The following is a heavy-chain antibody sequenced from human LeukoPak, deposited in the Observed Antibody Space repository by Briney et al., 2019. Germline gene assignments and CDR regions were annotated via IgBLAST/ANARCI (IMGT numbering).Heavy chain of an antibody. V-gene: IGHV3-49*03. CDR3: ARDDRPSGHDFDY. D-gene: IGHD6-6*01. Sequence: GGSLRLSCTASGFTFRDYNINWFRQAPGRGLEWVGFIRSKADGGTTEYAASVKGRFSISRDDSKNVAYLQINNLRAEDTALYYCARDDRPSGHDFDYWGQGTLVTVSS. CDR2: IRSKADGGTT. J-gene: IGHJ4*02. CDR1: GFTFRDYN.